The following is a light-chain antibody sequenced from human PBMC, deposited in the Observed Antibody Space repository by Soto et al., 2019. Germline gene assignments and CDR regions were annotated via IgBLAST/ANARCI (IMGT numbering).Light chain of an antibody. CDR2: PAS. CDR1: QDISTS. J-gene: IGKJ3*01. Sequence: DIQLTQSPSFLSASVGDRVTVSCRASQDISTSLAWFQQKAGKVPQLLVYPASTLQDGVPSRFSGSGSGTYFTLTINNLQAEDFATYYCQHYNDFLLIFGPGTTVDIK. V-gene: IGKV1-9*01. CDR3: QHYNDFLLI.